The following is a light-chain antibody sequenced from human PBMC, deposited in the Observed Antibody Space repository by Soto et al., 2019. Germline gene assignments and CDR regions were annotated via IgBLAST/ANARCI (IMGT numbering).Light chain of an antibody. Sequence: QSALTQPASVSGSPGQSITISCTGTSSDVGTNKYVSWHQQHPGKAPQLIIFEVTYRPSGISHRFSASKSGNTASLTISGLQAEDEAIYYCSSYRRTTFPHVVFGGGTKLTVL. CDR2: EVT. J-gene: IGLJ2*01. CDR1: SSDVGTNKY. CDR3: SSYRRTTFPHVV. V-gene: IGLV2-14*01.